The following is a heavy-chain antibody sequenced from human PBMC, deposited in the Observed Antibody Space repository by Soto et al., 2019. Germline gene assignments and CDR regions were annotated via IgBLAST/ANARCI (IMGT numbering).Heavy chain of an antibody. CDR3: ATRSDSSVYYRPYYYYGMDV. CDR1: GGTFSSYA. D-gene: IGHD3-22*01. V-gene: IGHV1-69*13. J-gene: IGHJ6*02. CDR2: IIPIFGTA. Sequence: ASVKVSCKASGGTFSSYAISWVRQAPGQGLEWMGGIIPIFGTANYAQKFQGRVTITADESTSTAYMELSSLRSEDTAVYYCATRSDSSVYYRPYYYYGMDVWGPGTTVTVSS.